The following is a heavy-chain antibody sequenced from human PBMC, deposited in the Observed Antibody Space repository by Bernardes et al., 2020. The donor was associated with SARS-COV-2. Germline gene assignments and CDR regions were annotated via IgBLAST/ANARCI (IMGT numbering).Heavy chain of an antibody. Sequence: ATLSLTCTVSGGSISSYYWSWIRQPPGKGLEWIGYISDSGSTNYNPSLKSRVTISEDTSKNQFSLKLSSVTAADTAVYYCAREDSSGYFVWFDPWGQGTLVTVSS. V-gene: IGHV4-59*01. J-gene: IGHJ5*02. CDR3: AREDSSGYFVWFDP. CDR2: ISDSGST. D-gene: IGHD3-22*01. CDR1: GGSISSYY.